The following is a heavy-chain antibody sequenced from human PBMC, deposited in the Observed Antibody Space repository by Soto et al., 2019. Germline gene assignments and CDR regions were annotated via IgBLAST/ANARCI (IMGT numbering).Heavy chain of an antibody. CDR2: ISSSSTYI. CDR1: GFTFSSYT. V-gene: IGHV3-21*01. Sequence: GGSLRLSCAASGFTFSSYTINWVRQAPGKGLEWVSSISSSSTYIYYADSVKGRFSISRDNAKSSLYLQMDGLRAEDTAVYYCATESRVSGATVTYFFDYWGQGTLVTVSS. D-gene: IGHD4-17*01. CDR3: ATESRVSGATVTYFFDY. J-gene: IGHJ4*02.